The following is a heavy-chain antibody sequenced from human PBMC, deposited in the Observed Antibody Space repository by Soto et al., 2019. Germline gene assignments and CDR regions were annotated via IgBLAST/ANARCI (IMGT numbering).Heavy chain of an antibody. CDR1: GGSISSGGYS. V-gene: IGHV4-30-2*03. CDR3: ARLTKYYYDRGDFDI. Sequence: SETLSLTCTVSGGSISSGGYSWSWIRQPPGKGLEWIGCIYYSGSTYYNPSLKSRVTISVDTSKNQFSLKLSSVTAADTAVYYCARLTKYYYDRGDFDIWGQGTMVTVSS. CDR2: IYYSGST. D-gene: IGHD3-22*01. J-gene: IGHJ3*02.